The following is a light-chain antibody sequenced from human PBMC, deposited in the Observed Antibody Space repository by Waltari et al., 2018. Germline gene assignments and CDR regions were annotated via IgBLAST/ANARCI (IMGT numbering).Light chain of an antibody. Sequence: DIVMTQSPDSLAVSLGERATINCKSSQNVLYRSNNKNNLAWYQQKPGQPPKQLIYWASTRESGVPDRFSGSGSGTDFTLTISSLQAEDVAVYYCQQYYGTPPTFGQGNKVEIK. CDR1: QNVLYRSNNKNN. CDR3: QQYYGTPPT. V-gene: IGKV4-1*01. J-gene: IGKJ1*01. CDR2: WAS.